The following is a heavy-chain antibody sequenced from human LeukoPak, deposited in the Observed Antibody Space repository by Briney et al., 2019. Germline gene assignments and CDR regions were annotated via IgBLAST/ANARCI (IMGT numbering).Heavy chain of an antibody. D-gene: IGHD1-26*01. CDR2: IYYISNT. V-gene: IGHV4-61*08. CDR3: ARTQSQSGSYRYYFGY. CDR1: GVSVGSAGYY. Sequence: SETLSLTCTVSGVSVGSAGYYWSWIRQPPGGGLEWIGYIYYISNTNYNPSLKSRVTMSLNPSGNQFSLKLNSVTAADTAMYYCARTQSQSGSYRYYFGYWGQGALVTVSS. J-gene: IGHJ4*02.